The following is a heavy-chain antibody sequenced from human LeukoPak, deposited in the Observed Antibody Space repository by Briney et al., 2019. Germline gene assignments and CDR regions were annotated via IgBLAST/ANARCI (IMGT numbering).Heavy chain of an antibody. J-gene: IGHJ4*02. CDR3: AGDAKYYFGSRTYFFYEY. Sequence: SETLSLTCTVSGGSFTTYYWSWIRQPAGKGLEWIGHIDTSGTTNYNPSLKSRVTMSTDRSKNQFSLKLSSVTAADTAIYYCAGDAKYYFGSRTYFFYEYWGQGTLLTVSS. D-gene: IGHD3-10*01. CDR2: IDTSGTT. CDR1: GGSFTTYY. V-gene: IGHV4-4*07.